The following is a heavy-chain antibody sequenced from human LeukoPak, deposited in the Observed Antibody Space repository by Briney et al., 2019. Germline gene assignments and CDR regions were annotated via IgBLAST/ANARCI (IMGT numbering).Heavy chain of an antibody. D-gene: IGHD6-19*01. CDR2: IYTGGNT. Sequence: GGSLRLSCAASGFTVSSNYMSWVRQAPGKGLEWVPVIYTGGNTYYADSVKGRFTPSRDNSKNTLYLQMNSLRADDTAIYYCARRYSTAWTHEHWGQGTLVTVSS. CDR3: ARRYSTAWTHEH. J-gene: IGHJ4*02. V-gene: IGHV3-66*04. CDR1: GFTVSSNY.